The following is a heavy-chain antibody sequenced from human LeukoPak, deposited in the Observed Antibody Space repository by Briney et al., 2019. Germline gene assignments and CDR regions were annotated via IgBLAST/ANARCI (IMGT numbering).Heavy chain of an antibody. CDR2: IIPFFGTA. CDR3: ARGSMASDYFDY. V-gene: IGHV1-69*01. D-gene: IGHD2/OR15-2a*01. J-gene: IGHJ4*02. Sequence: SVKVSCKASGGTFSSYAISWVRQAPGQGLEWMGGIIPFFGTANYAQKFQGRVTITADESTSTAYMELSSLRSEDTAVYYCARGSMASDYFDYWGQGTLVTVSS. CDR1: GGTFSSYA.